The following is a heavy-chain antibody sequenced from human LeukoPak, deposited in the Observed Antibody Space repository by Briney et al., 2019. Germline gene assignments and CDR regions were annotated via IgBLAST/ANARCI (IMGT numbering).Heavy chain of an antibody. V-gene: IGHV1-69*05. D-gene: IGHD2-15*01. CDR1: GGTFSSYA. Sequence: SVKVSCKASGGTFSSYAISWVRQAPGQGLEWMGRMIPIFGTANYAQKFQGRVTITTDESTSTAYMELSSLRSEDTAVYYCAIESAPLGNIVVVVAASRAFDIWGQGTMVTVSS. CDR2: MIPIFGTA. J-gene: IGHJ3*02. CDR3: AIESAPLGNIVVVVAASRAFDI.